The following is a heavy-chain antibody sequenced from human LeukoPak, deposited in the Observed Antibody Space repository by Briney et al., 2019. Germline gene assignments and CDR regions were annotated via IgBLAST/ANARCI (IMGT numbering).Heavy chain of an antibody. J-gene: IGHJ4*02. D-gene: IGHD7-27*01. CDR1: GYIFNGYY. CDR2: INCDSGGT. CDR3: ARGYRTGDMTIFAY. V-gene: IGHV1-2*02. Sequence: AAVKVSCKPSGYIFNGYYIQWVRHAPGQGLEWMGSINCDSGGTDYSHRFQGRVTMTRDRSITTVYMELSKLSFDDTAVYYCARGYRTGDMTIFAYWGQGTLVTVSS.